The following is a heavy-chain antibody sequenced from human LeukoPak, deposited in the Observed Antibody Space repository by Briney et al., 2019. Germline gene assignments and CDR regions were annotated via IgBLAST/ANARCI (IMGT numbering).Heavy chain of an antibody. CDR2: ISYDGGKK. D-gene: IGHD5-18*01. Sequence: GRSLRLSCAVSDFTFSTYAMHWVRQAPDKGLEWVAVISYDGGKKYYSDSVKGRFTISRDNSKNTLYLHMNSLRTEDTAVYYCAYRKDTPHLPDYWGQGTLVTVSS. CDR1: DFTFSTYA. CDR3: AYRKDTPHLPDY. V-gene: IGHV3-30-3*01. J-gene: IGHJ4*02.